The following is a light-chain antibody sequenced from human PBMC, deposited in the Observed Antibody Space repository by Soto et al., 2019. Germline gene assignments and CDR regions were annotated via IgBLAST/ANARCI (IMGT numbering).Light chain of an antibody. CDR3: QQHGQWPIT. CDR2: GAS. CDR1: QNVANY. J-gene: IGKJ5*01. V-gene: IGKV3-15*01. Sequence: EIVLTQSPATLSLSPGERATLSCRASQNVANYLDWYQQKPGQAPRLLIYGASTRATGIPARFSGSGSGTEFTLSIGSLQSEDFATYYCQQHGQWPITFGQGTRLEI.